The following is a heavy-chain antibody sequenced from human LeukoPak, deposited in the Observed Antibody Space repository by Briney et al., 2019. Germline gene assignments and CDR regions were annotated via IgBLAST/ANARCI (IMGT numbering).Heavy chain of an antibody. D-gene: IGHD5-18*01. CDR1: GGSISNYY. CDR2: VSYARTT. V-gene: IGHV4-59*01. CDR3: ARCGYSYGTGYFFDY. J-gene: IGHJ4*01. Sequence: PSETLSLTRTVAGGSISNYYCSSIRQPPGKGLESIGYVSYARTTGYNPSLRSRVTLSVDTSKNHFSLTLTSVTAADTAVYYCARCGYSYGTGYFFDYWGHGSLVTVSS.